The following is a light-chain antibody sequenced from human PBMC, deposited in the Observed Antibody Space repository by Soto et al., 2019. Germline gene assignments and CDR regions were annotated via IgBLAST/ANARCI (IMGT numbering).Light chain of an antibody. V-gene: IGKV3-15*01. CDR2: GSA. J-gene: IGKJ1*01. CDR3: QQYHSWPA. CDR1: QSVFSS. Sequence: EIVMTQSPATLSVSPGERATLSCRASQSVFSSLAWYQQRPGQAPRLLIYGSATRATGIPDRFSGSGSGTEFTFTISSLQSEDSAVYYCQQYHSWPAFGQGTKVEIK.